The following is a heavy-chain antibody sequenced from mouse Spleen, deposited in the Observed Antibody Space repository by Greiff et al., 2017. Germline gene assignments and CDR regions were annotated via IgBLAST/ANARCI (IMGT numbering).Heavy chain of an antibody. Sequence: EVQLVESGPVLVKPGASVKMSCKASGYTFTDYYMNWVKQSHGKSLEWIGVINPYNGGTSYNQKFKGKATLTVDKSSSTAYMELNSLTSEDSAVYYCARSGGNYGFAYWGQGTLVTVSA. J-gene: IGHJ3*01. V-gene: IGHV1-19*01. CDR2: INPYNGGT. D-gene: IGHD2-1*01. CDR3: ARSGGNYGFAY. CDR1: GYTFTDYY.